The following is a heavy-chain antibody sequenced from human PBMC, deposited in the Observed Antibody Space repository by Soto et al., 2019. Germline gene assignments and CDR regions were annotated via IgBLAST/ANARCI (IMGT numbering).Heavy chain of an antibody. CDR2: ISAYNGNT. CDR3: ARPDLLNYYDSSGYFVDAFDI. V-gene: IGHV1-18*01. Sequence: ASVKVSCKASGYTFTSYGISWVRQAPGQGLEWMGWISAYNGNTNYAQKLQGRVTMTTDTSTSTAYMELRSLRSDDTAVYYCARPDLLNYYDSSGYFVDAFDIWGQGTMVTVSS. J-gene: IGHJ3*02. D-gene: IGHD3-22*01. CDR1: GYTFTSYG.